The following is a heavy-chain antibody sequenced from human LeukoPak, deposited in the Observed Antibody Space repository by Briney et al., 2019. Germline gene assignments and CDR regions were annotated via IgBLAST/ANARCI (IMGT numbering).Heavy chain of an antibody. CDR3: ARAYSSSWYWNWFDP. CDR2: IYPTGST. J-gene: IGHJ5*02. CDR1: GGSFSGCY. V-gene: IGHV4-34*01. Sequence: KGSETLSLTCAVYGGSFSGCYWSWIRQPPGKGLEWIGNIYPTGSTYYNPSLKSRVTISVDTSKNQFSLKVSSVSAADTAVYYCARAYSSSWYWNWFDPWGQGTLVTVSS. D-gene: IGHD6-13*01.